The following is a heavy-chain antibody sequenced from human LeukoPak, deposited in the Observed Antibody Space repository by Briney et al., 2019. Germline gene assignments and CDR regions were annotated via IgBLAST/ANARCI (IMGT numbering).Heavy chain of an antibody. CDR2: INSDVTST. Sequence: PGVSLRLSCAASGFTFSSHWMYWVRQAPGKERLWVSRINSDVTSTTYAHSVKGRVTISRDNAKNTLDLQMNSLRAEATDVYYCARGEHDYGEQAHRGSVDYWGQGTLVTVSS. J-gene: IGHJ4*02. CDR1: GFTFSSHW. V-gene: IGHV3-74*01. CDR3: ARGEHDYGEQAHRGSVDY. D-gene: IGHD4-17*01.